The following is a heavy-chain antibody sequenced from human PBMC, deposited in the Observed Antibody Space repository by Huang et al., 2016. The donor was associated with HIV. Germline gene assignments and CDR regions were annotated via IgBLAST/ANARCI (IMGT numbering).Heavy chain of an antibody. CDR2: IKSKIDGETT. CDR1: GFTFSKAC. CDR3: TTAPFIAAAMYYYHDYMDV. J-gene: IGHJ6*03. V-gene: IGHV3-15*01. Sequence: EVQLVESGGGLVKPGGSLRLSCAASGFTFSKACMSWVRQAPGKGLEWVGRIKSKIDGETTAYTAPVKGRFTISNDDSKNTVYLQMTGLKTEDTAVYYCTTAPFIAAAMYYYHDYMDVWGTGTTVTVSS. D-gene: IGHD6-13*01.